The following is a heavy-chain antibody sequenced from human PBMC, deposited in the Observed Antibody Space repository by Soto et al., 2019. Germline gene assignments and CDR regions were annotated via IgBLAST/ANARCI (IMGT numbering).Heavy chain of an antibody. CDR1: GGTFNRYT. Sequence: QVQLVQSGAEVKKPGSSVKVSCKASGGTFNRYTITWVRQAPGQGLEWMGGTIPIVGSANYAQKFQGRVTITADESTSTAYMELSSLRSEDTAVYYCVKSHIATRDFGSWGQVTLVTVSS. D-gene: IGHD6-6*01. J-gene: IGHJ4*02. V-gene: IGHV1-69*01. CDR3: VKSHIATRDFGS. CDR2: TIPIVGSA.